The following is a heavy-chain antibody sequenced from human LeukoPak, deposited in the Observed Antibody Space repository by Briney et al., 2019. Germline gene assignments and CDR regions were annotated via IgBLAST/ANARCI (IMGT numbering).Heavy chain of an antibody. CDR1: GGSISSYY. J-gene: IGHJ6*02. D-gene: IGHD4-11*01. Sequence: SETLSLTCTVSGGSISSYYWSWIRQPAGKGLEWIGRIYTSGSTNYNPSLKSRVTMSVDTSKNQFSLKLSSVTAADTGVFYCARLWDNTITTGRGYYYYHGMDVWGQGTTVTVSS. CDR3: ARLWDNTITTGRGYYYYHGMDV. V-gene: IGHV4-4*07. CDR2: IYTSGST.